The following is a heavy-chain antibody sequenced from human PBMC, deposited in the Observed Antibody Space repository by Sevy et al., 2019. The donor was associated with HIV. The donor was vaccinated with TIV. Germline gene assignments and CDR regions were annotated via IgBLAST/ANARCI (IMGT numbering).Heavy chain of an antibody. V-gene: IGHV6-1*01. J-gene: IGHJ5*02. CDR1: GDSVSSNSAA. CDR3: AKGASLVGVIVVVPAARECWFDP. CDR2: TYYRSKWYN. D-gene: IGHD2-2*01. Sequence: SQTLSLTCAISGDSVSSNSAAWNWIRQSPSRGLEWLGRTYYRSKWYNDYAVSVKSRITINPDTSKNQFSLQLNSVTPEDTAVYYWAKGASLVGVIVVVPAARECWFDPWGQGTLVTVSS.